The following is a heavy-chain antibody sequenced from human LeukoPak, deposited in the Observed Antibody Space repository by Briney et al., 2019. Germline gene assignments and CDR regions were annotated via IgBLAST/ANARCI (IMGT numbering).Heavy chain of an antibody. CDR1: GIIFSNYG. CDR3: AKDLAGDIVVVVAATFGY. D-gene: IGHD2-15*01. J-gene: IGHJ4*02. Sequence: GGSLRLSCEASGIIFSNYGFHWVRQAPGKGLDWVAFISYDGSNKYYADSVKGRFTISRDNSKNTLYLQVNSLRAEDTAVYYCAKDLAGDIVVVVAATFGYWGQGTLVTVSS. V-gene: IGHV3-30*18. CDR2: ISYDGSNK.